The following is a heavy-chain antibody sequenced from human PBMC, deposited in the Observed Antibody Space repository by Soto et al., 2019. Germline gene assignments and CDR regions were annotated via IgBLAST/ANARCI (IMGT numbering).Heavy chain of an antibody. CDR1: GASITSDGYS. CDR3: ARDPSHWFDP. J-gene: IGHJ5*02. Sequence: NPSETLSLTCAVSGASITSDGYSWSWIRQSPGKGLEWIGYIVHSGTTQYNPSLRGRVTISVDRSKNQFSLRLNSVTAADAAVYYCARDPSHWFDPWGQGALVTVSS. CDR2: IVHSGTT. V-gene: IGHV4-30-2*06.